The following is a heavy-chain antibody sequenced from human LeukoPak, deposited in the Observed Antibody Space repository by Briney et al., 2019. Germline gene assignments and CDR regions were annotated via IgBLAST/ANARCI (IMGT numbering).Heavy chain of an antibody. CDR3: AKGFEYSSSSVY. CDR2: IRYDGSNK. D-gene: IGHD6-6*01. Sequence: GGSLRLSCAASGFTFGSYGMHWVRQAPGKGLEWVAFIRYDGSNKYYADSVKGRFTISRDNSKNTLYLQMNSLRAEDTAVYYCAKGFEYSSSSVYWGQGTLVTVSS. J-gene: IGHJ4*02. V-gene: IGHV3-30*02. CDR1: GFTFGSYG.